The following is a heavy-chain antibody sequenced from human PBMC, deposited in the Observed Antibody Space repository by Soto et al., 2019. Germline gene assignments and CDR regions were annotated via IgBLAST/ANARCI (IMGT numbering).Heavy chain of an antibody. J-gene: IGHJ4*02. Sequence: GASVKVSCKASGYTFTSYYMHWVRQAPGQGLEWMGIINPSGGSTSYAQKFQGRVTMTRDTSTSTVYMELSSLRSEDTAVYYCARAQYGDYSNGVFDYWGQGTPVTVSS. V-gene: IGHV1-46*01. CDR2: INPSGGST. CDR1: GYTFTSYY. D-gene: IGHD4-17*01. CDR3: ARAQYGDYSNGVFDY.